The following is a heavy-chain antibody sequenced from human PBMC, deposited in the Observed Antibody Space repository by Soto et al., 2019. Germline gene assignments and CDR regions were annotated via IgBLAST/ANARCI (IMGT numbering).Heavy chain of an antibody. CDR1: GGSISSYY. J-gene: IGHJ5*02. D-gene: IGHD2-15*01. CDR3: ARKYCSGGSCSSCSSWFDP. Sequence: SETLSLTCTVSGGSISSYYWSWIRQPPGKGLEWIGYIYYSGSTNYNPSLNGRVTISRDTSKNQFSLKLSSVTAADAAVYYCARKYCSGGSCSSCSSWFDPWGQGTVVTV. V-gene: IGHV4-59*08. CDR2: IYYSGST.